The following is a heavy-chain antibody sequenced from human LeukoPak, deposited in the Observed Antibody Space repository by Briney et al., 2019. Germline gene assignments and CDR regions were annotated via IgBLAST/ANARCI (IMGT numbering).Heavy chain of an antibody. CDR2: INPSGGST. Sequence: GASVKVSCKASGYTFTSYYMHWVRQAPGQGLEWMGIINPSGGSTSYAQKFQGRVTMTRDTSTSTVYMDLSSLRSEDTAVYYCARLEAKVQLNYYYYGMDVWGQGTTVTVSS. J-gene: IGHJ6*02. D-gene: IGHD2-2*01. CDR3: ARLEAKVQLNYYYYGMDV. V-gene: IGHV1-46*01. CDR1: GYTFTSYY.